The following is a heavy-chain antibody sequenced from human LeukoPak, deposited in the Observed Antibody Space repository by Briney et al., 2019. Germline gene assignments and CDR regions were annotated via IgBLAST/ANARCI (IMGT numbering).Heavy chain of an antibody. CDR1: GYTFTGYY. CDR3: ARFEPGQLVTFDY. Sequence: GASVKVSCKASGYTFTGYYMRWVRQAPGQGLEWMGWINPNSGGTNYAQKFQGRVTMTRDTSISTAYMELSRLRSDDTAVYYCARFEPGQLVTFDYWGQGTLVTVSS. J-gene: IGHJ4*02. V-gene: IGHV1-2*02. D-gene: IGHD6-6*01. CDR2: INPNSGGT.